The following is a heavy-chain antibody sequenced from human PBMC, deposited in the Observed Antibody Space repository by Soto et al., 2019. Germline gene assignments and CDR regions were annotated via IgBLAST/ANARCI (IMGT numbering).Heavy chain of an antibody. Sequence: PGGSLRLSCAASGFTFSSYAMTWARQAPGKGLEWVSGVSGNGGRTYYADSVKGRFTISRDNSKNTLYLQMSSLRAEDTAVYYCAKNGGIAVSTIDYWGQGTLVTVSS. CDR1: GFTFSSYA. CDR3: AKNGGIAVSTIDY. D-gene: IGHD6-19*01. J-gene: IGHJ4*02. V-gene: IGHV3-23*01. CDR2: VSGNGGRT.